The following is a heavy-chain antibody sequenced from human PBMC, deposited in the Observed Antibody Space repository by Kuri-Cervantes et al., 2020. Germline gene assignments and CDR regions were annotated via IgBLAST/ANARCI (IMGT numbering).Heavy chain of an antibody. D-gene: IGHD3-9*01. Sequence: GESLKISCAASGFTFSTYSMNWVRQAPGKGLEWVSCISSSSSTIYHADSVKGRFTISRDNAKNSLYLQMNSLRAEDTAVYYCARDANVRYFDWSHFDYWGQGTLVTVSS. V-gene: IGHV3-48*04. J-gene: IGHJ4*02. CDR3: ARDANVRYFDWSHFDY. CDR1: GFTFSTYS. CDR2: ISSSSSTI.